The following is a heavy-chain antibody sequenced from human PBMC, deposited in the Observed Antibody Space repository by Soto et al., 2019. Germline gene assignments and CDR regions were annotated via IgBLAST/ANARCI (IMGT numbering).Heavy chain of an antibody. J-gene: IGHJ4*02. D-gene: IGHD1-7*01. CDR1: GGSIIGGGYC. V-gene: IGHV4-31*03. CDR3: ARENYLTGTTHSDF. CDR2: IFYSGSA. Sequence: PSETPSLTCTVSGGSIIGGGYCWSWIRQHPEKGLEWIGYIFYSGSAYYNPSLKSRTVMSVDTSKNQFSLKLSYVTDADTAVYYCARENYLTGTTHSDFWGQGTLVTVSS.